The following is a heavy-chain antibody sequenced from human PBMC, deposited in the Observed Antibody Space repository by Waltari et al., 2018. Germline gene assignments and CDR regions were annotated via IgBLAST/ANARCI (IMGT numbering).Heavy chain of an antibody. V-gene: IGHV4-38-2*02. CDR2: ISHSGKT. D-gene: IGHD3-10*01. J-gene: IGHJ5*02. CDR3: VRDLGGSGNSWFDA. CDR1: SYSIRRGYF. Sequence: QVQLQESGPGLARPSETLSLTCVVSSYSIRRGYFWGGIRQPPGKGLEWIGSISHSGKTYYNPSLQSRLSLSVDTSKNQFALKVTSVTAADTAIYYCVRDLGGSGNSWFDAWGQGTLVTVSS.